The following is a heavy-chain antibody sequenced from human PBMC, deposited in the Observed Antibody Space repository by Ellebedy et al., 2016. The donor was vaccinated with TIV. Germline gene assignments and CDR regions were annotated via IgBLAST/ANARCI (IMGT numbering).Heavy chain of an antibody. CDR1: GYTFTSYG. D-gene: IGHD4-17*01. J-gene: IGHJ5*02. Sequence: ASVKVSCXASGYTFTSYGISWVRQAPGQGLEWMGWISAYNGNTNYAQKLQGRVTMTTDTSTSTAYMELRSLRSDDTAVYYCARSTSPLYGDYGHDWFDPWGQGTLVTVSS. V-gene: IGHV1-18*01. CDR3: ARSTSPLYGDYGHDWFDP. CDR2: ISAYNGNT.